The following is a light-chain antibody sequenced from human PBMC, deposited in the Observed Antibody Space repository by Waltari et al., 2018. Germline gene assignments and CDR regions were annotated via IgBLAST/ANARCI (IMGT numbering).Light chain of an antibody. CDR3: SLYMGSGIWV. CDR2: KGN. CDR1: SGSLSTTSY. J-gene: IGLJ3*02. Sequence: QTVVTQEPSLSVSPGGTVTLTCTLSSGSLSTTSYATWYQQTPGQAPRTLVYKGNSLSTRVPDRFSGSILGNKAALTITGAQAEDECDYYCSLYMGSGIWVFGGGTKLTVL. V-gene: IGLV8-61*01.